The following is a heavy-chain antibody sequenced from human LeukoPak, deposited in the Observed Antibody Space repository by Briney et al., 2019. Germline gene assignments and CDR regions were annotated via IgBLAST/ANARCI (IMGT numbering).Heavy chain of an antibody. CDR1: GGTFSSYG. J-gene: IGHJ4*02. V-gene: IGHV1-69*05. CDR3: ARGPAKMVAVTHFDY. Sequence: SVKVSCKASGGTFSSYGIIWVRQAPGQGLEWLGGTIPIFSSADYAQRFQGRVTITTDESTSTAYMELSSLRSDDTAVYYCARGPAKMVAVTHFDYWGQGTLVTVSS. CDR2: TIPIFSSA. D-gene: IGHD2-15*01.